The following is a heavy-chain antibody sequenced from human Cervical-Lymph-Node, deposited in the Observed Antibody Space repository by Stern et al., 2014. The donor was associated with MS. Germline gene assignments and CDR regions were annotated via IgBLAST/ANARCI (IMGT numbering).Heavy chain of an antibody. D-gene: IGHD2-8*02. CDR1: GDSISSYTHY. J-gene: IGHJ4*02. CDR2: VYYSGAT. Sequence: VQLVESGPGLVKPSETLSLTCAVSGDSISSYTHYWAWIRQPPGKGLEWIGCVYYSGATYYNPSLKTPVTISVDTSKNHFSLGLNSVTAADTAVYYCAKHACTGAACPFDLWGQGTLVTVSS. CDR3: AKHACTGAACPFDL. V-gene: IGHV4-39*01.